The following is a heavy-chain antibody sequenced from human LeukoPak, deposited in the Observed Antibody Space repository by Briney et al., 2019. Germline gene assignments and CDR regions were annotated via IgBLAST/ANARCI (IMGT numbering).Heavy chain of an antibody. V-gene: IGHV3-7*01. Sequence: GGSLRLSCAASGFTFSSYWMSWVRQAPGKGLKWVANINQDGSEKYYVDSVKGRFTISRDNAKNSLYLQMSSLRAEDTALYYCASRSSVAASGPGWGQGTLVTVSS. CDR3: ASRSSVAASGPG. CDR2: INQDGSEK. J-gene: IGHJ4*02. D-gene: IGHD2-15*01. CDR1: GFTFSSYW.